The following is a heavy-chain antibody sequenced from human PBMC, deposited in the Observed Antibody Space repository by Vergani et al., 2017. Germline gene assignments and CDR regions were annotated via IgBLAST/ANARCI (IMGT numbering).Heavy chain of an antibody. D-gene: IGHD3-10*01. V-gene: IGHV4-34*01. Sequence: QVQLQQWGAGLLKPSETLSLTCAVYGGSFSGYYWSWIRQPPGKGLEWIGEINHSGSTNYNPSLKSRVTISVDTSKNQFSLKLSSVTAADTAVYYCARDNELLWFGELLYSNWFDPWGQGTLVTVSS. CDR1: GGSFSGYY. CDR2: INHSGST. CDR3: ARDNELLWFGELLYSNWFDP. J-gene: IGHJ5*02.